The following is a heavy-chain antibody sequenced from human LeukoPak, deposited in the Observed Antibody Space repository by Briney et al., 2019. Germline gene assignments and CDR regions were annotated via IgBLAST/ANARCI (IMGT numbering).Heavy chain of an antibody. CDR2: IRAYNGNT. J-gene: IGHJ4*02. V-gene: IGHV1-18*04. CDR3: ARAGYSSSFDY. Sequence: ASVKVSCKAFGYGFTSYYIHWVRQAPGQGLEWMGWIRAYNGNTNYAQKLQGRVTMTTDTSTSTAYMELRSLRSDDTAVYYCARAGYSSSFDYWGQGTLVTVSS. D-gene: IGHD6-6*01. CDR1: GYGFTSYY.